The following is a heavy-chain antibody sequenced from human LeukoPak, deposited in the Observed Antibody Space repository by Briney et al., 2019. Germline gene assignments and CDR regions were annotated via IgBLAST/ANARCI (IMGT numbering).Heavy chain of an antibody. CDR2: INPNSGGT. J-gene: IGHJ4*02. V-gene: IGHV1-2*02. Sequence: ASVKVSRKASGYTFTVYYMHWVRQAPGQGLEWMGWINPNSGGTNYAQKFQGRVTMTRDTSISTASMELSRLRSDDTAVYYCARGPHDYGEYWGQGTLVIISS. CDR1: GYTFTVYY. CDR3: ARGPHDYGEY.